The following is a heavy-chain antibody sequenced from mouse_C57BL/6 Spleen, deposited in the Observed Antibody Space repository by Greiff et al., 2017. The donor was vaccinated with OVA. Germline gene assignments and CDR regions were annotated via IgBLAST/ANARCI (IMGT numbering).Heavy chain of an antibody. V-gene: IGHV1-52*01. CDR1: GYTFTSYW. Sequence: QVQLQQPGAELVRPGSSVKLSCKASGYTFTSYWVHWVKQRPIQGLEWIGNIDPSDSETHYNQKFKDKATLTVDKSSSTAYMQLSSLTSEDSAVYYCARVDYGQGFAYWGQGTLVTVSA. J-gene: IGHJ3*01. CDR2: IDPSDSET. D-gene: IGHD2-4*01. CDR3: ARVDYGQGFAY.